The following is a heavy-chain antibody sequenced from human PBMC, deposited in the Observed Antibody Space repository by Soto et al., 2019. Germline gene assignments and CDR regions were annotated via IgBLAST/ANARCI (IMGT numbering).Heavy chain of an antibody. CDR3: ARGDVLRFLEWLSPYYGMDV. V-gene: IGHV1-2*04. CDR1: GYTFTGYY. Sequence: ASVKVSCKASGYTFTGYYMHWVRQAPGQGLEWLGWINPNSGGTNYAQKFQGWVTMTRDTSISTAYMELSRLRSDDTAVYYCARGDVLRFLEWLSPYYGMDVWGQGTTVTVSS. J-gene: IGHJ6*02. D-gene: IGHD3-3*01. CDR2: INPNSGGT.